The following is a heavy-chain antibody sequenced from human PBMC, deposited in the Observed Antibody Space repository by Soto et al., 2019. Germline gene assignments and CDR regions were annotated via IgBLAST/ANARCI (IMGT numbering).Heavy chain of an antibody. J-gene: IGHJ5*02. CDR1: GYTFTSYY. Sequence: GASVKVSCKASGYTFTSYYMHWVRQAPGQGLEWMGIINPSGGSTSYAQKFQGRVTMTRDTSTSTVYMELSSLRSEDTAVYYCARDGGYYYGSGSYPNHRRLDPWGQGTLVTVSS. D-gene: IGHD3-10*01. CDR3: ARDGGYYYGSGSYPNHRRLDP. CDR2: INPSGGST. V-gene: IGHV1-46*01.